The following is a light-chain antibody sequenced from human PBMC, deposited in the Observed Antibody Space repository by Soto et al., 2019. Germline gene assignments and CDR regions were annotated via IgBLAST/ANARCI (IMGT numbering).Light chain of an antibody. J-gene: IGKJ1*01. V-gene: IGKV1-39*01. CDR2: SAS. CDR1: QTIRKS. CDR3: QQSYSTPWT. Sequence: DIHMTQSPSSLSASIGDRVTITCRASQTIRKSLNWYQQKGETAPKLLIFSASSLQSGVPSRFSASGSGREFTLTISRLQPEDFATYHCQQSYSTPWTFGQGTKVDIK.